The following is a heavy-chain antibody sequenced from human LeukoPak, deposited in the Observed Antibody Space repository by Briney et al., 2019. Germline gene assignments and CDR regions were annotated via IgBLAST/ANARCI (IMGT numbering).Heavy chain of an antibody. CDR1: GYTLTELS. V-gene: IGHV1-24*01. D-gene: IGHD3-3*01. CDR3: ATRILKVFGVVTDFDY. J-gene: IGHJ4*02. CDR2: FDTEDGET. Sequence: ASVKVSCKVAGYTLTELSMHWVRQAPGKGLGWMGGFDTEDGETIYAQKFQGRVTIAEDTSTDTAYMELSSRRSEDTAVYYCATRILKVFGVVTDFDYWGQGTLVTVSS.